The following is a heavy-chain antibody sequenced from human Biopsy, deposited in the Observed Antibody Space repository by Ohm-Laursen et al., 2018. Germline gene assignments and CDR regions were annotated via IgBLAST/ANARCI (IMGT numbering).Heavy chain of an antibody. CDR1: GGSISGHF. V-gene: IGHV4-4*07. CDR2: IYSNGNT. Sequence: SDTLSLTCTVSGGSISGHFWSWVRQPAGKELEWIGRIYSNGNTNYNPSLKSRVSMSVDTSKNHFSLNLTSVTAADTAVYYCARDEGLLRAFDIWGQGTLGTVSS. D-gene: IGHD1-26*01. J-gene: IGHJ3*02. CDR3: ARDEGLLRAFDI.